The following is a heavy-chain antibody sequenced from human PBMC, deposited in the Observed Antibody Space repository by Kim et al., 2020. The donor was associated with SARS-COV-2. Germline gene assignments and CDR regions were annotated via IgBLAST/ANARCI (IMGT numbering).Heavy chain of an antibody. Sequence: ASVKVSCKASGYTFTSYDINWVRQATGQGLEWMGWMNPNGGNTGYAQEFQGRVTMTRNTAISTAHMELSSLRSEDTAVYYCARGFRAPDGPFYYYYYMDVWVKGTTVTVSS. V-gene: IGHV1-8*01. J-gene: IGHJ6*03. CDR3: ARGFRAPDGPFYYYYYMDV. CDR1: GYTFTSYD. CDR2: MNPNGGNT. D-gene: IGHD2-2*01.